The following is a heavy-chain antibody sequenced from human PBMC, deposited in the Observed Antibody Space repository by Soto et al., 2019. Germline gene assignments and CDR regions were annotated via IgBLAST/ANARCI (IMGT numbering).Heavy chain of an antibody. CDR3: ARVFRWGYSYATYGMDV. D-gene: IGHD5-18*01. Sequence: ETLSIRGPFHGGSFSGYYWSWIRKPPGKGLEWIGEINHSGSTNYNPSLKSRVTISVDTSKNQFSLKLSSVTAADTAVYYCARVFRWGYSYATYGMDVWGQGTKVTVYS. CDR2: INHSGST. J-gene: IGHJ6*02. V-gene: IGHV4-34*01. CDR1: GGSFSGYY.